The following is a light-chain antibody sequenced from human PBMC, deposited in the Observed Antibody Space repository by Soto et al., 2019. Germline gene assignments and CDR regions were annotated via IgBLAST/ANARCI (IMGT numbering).Light chain of an antibody. Sequence: DNLMTQPPDYLALSLGERATINCKSSQSVLYSSNNKDFLAWYQQKPGQPPKLLIYWASTRKSGVPDRFSGSGSGTDFTLTISTLQAEDVAVYYCQQDHSTPLTFGQGTKVDIK. CDR3: QQDHSTPLT. CDR2: WAS. J-gene: IGKJ3*01. CDR1: QSVLYSSNNKDF. V-gene: IGKV4-1*01.